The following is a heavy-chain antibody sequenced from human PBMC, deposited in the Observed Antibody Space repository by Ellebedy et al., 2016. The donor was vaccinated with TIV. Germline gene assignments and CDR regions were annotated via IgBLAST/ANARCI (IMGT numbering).Heavy chain of an antibody. CDR1: GYTFTSYG. Sequence: ASVKVSXXASGYTFTSYGISWVRQAPGQGLEWMGWISPYNGNTNYAQNLQGRVTMTTDTSTSTAYMELRSLRSDDTAVYYCAREVGIFGVVSTEGGNWFDPWGQGTLVTVSS. V-gene: IGHV1-18*04. D-gene: IGHD3-3*01. CDR2: ISPYNGNT. J-gene: IGHJ5*02. CDR3: AREVGIFGVVSTEGGNWFDP.